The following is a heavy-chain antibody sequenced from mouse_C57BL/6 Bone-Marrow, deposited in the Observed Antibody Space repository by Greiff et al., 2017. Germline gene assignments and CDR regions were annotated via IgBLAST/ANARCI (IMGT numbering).Heavy chain of an antibody. V-gene: IGHV5-9-1*02. CDR3: TRGDTGPYYYAMDY. Sequence: EVQRVESGEGLVKPGGSLKLSCAASGFTFSSYAMSWVRQTPEKRLEWVAYISSGGDYIYYADTVKGRFTISRDNARNTLYLQMSSLKSEDTAMYYCTRGDTGPYYYAMDYWGQGTSVTVSS. J-gene: IGHJ4*01. CDR1: GFTFSSYA. D-gene: IGHD4-1*01. CDR2: ISSGGDYI.